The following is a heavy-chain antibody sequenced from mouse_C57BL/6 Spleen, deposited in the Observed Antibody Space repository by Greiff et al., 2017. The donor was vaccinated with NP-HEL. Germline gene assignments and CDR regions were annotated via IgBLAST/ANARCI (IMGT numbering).Heavy chain of an antibody. Sequence: VQLQQSGAELVKPGASVKLSCKASGYTFTSYWMQWVKQRPGQGLEWIGEIDPSDSYTNYNQKFKGKATLTVDTSSSTAYMQLSSLTSEDSAVYYCARWLLGYWYFDVWGTGTTVTVSS. V-gene: IGHV1-50*01. CDR1: GYTFTSYW. D-gene: IGHD2-3*01. CDR2: IDPSDSYT. J-gene: IGHJ1*03. CDR3: ARWLLGYWYFDV.